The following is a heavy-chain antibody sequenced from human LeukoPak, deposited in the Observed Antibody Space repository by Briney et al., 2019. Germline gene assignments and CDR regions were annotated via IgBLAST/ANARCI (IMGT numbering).Heavy chain of an antibody. J-gene: IGHJ4*02. CDR3: ARGAGLYYFDY. D-gene: IGHD6-13*01. Sequence: ASVKVSCKASGYTFTSYAMHWVRQAPGQRLEWMGWINAGNGNTKYSQKFQGRVTITRDTSASTAYMELSSLRSEDAAVYYCARGAGLYYFDYWGQGTLVTVSS. CDR2: INAGNGNT. CDR1: GYTFTSYA. V-gene: IGHV1-3*01.